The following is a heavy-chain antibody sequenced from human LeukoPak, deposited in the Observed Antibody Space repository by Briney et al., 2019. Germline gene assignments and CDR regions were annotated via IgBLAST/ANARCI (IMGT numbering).Heavy chain of an antibody. CDR3: ARGQMRRITIFGVVPKNWFDP. D-gene: IGHD3-3*01. CDR2: INPNSGGT. V-gene: IGHV1-2*06. J-gene: IGHJ5*02. CDR1: GYTFTGYY. Sequence: ASVKVSCKASGYTFTGYYMHWVRQAPGQGLEWMGRINPNSGGTNYAQKFQGRVTMTRNTSISTAYMELSSLRSEDTAVYYCARGQMRRITIFGVVPKNWFDPWGQGTLVTVSS.